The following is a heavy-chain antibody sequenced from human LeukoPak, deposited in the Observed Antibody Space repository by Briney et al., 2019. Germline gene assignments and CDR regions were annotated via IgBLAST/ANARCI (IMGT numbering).Heavy chain of an antibody. CDR1: GFTFNTYR. Sequence: HPGGPVRLPCAASGFTFNTYRMHWVREAPGKGLEYVSAISGNGDSTYYVNSVKGRFTISRDNSKNTLYLQMGSLRAEDTAVYYCARGGSYCDYWGQGTLVTVSS. J-gene: IGHJ4*02. CDR3: ARGGSYCDY. D-gene: IGHD3-16*01. V-gene: IGHV3-64*01. CDR2: ISGNGDST.